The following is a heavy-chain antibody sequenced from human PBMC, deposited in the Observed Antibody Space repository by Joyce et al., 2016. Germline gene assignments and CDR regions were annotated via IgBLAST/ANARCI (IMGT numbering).Heavy chain of an antibody. CDR3: ATAEGISPSYYFYGMDV. V-gene: IGHV4-4*02. Sequence: QVQLKESGPGLVKPSGTLSLTCAVSGGSFRSDNWWNWVRQPPGKGLEWIGDIAHTWTTNYHPSLKSRGTISVDKAKNQLSLRLTSVTAADTAVYYCATAEGISPSYYFYGMDVWGQGITVTVSS. CDR1: GGSFRSDNW. CDR2: IAHTWTT. D-gene: IGHD1-14*01. J-gene: IGHJ6*02.